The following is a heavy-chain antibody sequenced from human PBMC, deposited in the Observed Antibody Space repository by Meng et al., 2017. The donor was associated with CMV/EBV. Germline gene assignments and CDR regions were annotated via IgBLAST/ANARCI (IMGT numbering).Heavy chain of an antibody. Sequence: WGVGLVSRTEALCLTLAACGQAFSAYYRICIRQATRKGQELIGENNHTGRTNDNPAHKSLVTRSVDTSKSQFSLQLCSVTAADTAVYYCARCRARVVPDYWGQGTLVTVSS. V-gene: IGHV4-34*01. CDR3: ARCRARVVPDY. J-gene: IGHJ4*02. CDR1: GQAFSAYY. D-gene: IGHD5-18*01. CDR2: NNHTGRT.